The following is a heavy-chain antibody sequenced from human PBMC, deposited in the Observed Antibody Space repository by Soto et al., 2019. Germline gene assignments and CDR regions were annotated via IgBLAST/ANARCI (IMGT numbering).Heavy chain of an antibody. CDR3: ARAEMAYYGSGSSYYFAY. J-gene: IGHJ4*02. V-gene: IGHV4-59*01. CDR1: GGSISSYY. D-gene: IGHD3-10*01. Sequence: SETLSLTCTVSGGSISSYYWSWILQPPGKGLEWIGYIYNVVSTNYNPSLKSRVTISVDRSKNQFSLKLSSVTAADTAVYYCARAEMAYYGSGSSYYFAYWGQGTRVTVSS. CDR2: IYNVVST.